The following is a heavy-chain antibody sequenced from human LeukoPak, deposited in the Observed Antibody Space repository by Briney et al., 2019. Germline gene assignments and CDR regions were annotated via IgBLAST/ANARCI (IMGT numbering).Heavy chain of an antibody. D-gene: IGHD3-16*01. CDR2: ISYDGSNK. CDR3: ATKGGDY. Sequence: GGSLRLSCAASGFTFSSYGMHWVRQAPGKGLEWVAVISYDGSNKYYDDSVKGRFTISRDNSKNTLYLQMNSLRVEDTAVYYCATKGGDYWGQGTLVTVSS. CDR1: GFTFSSYG. J-gene: IGHJ4*02. V-gene: IGHV3-30*03.